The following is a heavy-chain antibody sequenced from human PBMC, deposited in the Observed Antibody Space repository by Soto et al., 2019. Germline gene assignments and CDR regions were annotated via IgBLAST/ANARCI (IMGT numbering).Heavy chain of an antibody. CDR2: IYTSNSET. CDR1: GYTFTSYW. J-gene: IGHJ4*02. Sequence: GESLKISCKASGYTFTSYWIGWVRQMPGKGLELMGIIYTSNSETRFSPSFQGQVTLSADKSIFTAYLQWSSLKASETAMYYCARQGYHYATYSFGXWGQGTLVTVSX. V-gene: IGHV5-51*01. CDR3: ARQGYHYATYSFGX. D-gene: IGHD3-10*01.